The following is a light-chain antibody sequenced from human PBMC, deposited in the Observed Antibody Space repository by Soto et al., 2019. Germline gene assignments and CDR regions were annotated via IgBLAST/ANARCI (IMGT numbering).Light chain of an antibody. J-gene: IGLJ7*01. CDR3: GTRHRSLNAEV. CDR2: DNY. Sequence: QSVLTQPPSVSAAPGQRVTISCSGSTSNIGDASVAWYQQLPGTAPKLLIYDNYKRPAGIPDRFSGAKSGTSATLDITGLQTGDEADYYCGTRHRSLNAEVFGGGTQLTLL. V-gene: IGLV1-51*01. CDR1: TSNIGDAS.